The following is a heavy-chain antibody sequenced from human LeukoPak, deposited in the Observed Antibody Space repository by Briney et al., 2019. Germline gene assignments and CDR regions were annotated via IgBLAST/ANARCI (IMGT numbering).Heavy chain of an antibody. Sequence: SETLSLTCTVSGGSISSYYWSWIRQPPGKGLDWIGYIYYSGSTNYNPSLKSRVTISVDTSKNQFSLKLSSVTAADTAVYYCASYDYGGRDAFDIWGQGTMVTVSS. V-gene: IGHV4-59*01. D-gene: IGHD4/OR15-4a*01. CDR1: GGSISSYY. CDR2: IYYSGST. CDR3: ASYDYGGRDAFDI. J-gene: IGHJ3*02.